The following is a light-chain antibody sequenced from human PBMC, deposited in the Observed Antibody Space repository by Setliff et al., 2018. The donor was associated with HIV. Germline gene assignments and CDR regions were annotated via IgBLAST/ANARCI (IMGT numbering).Light chain of an antibody. V-gene: IGLV2-8*01. CDR2: EVS. J-gene: IGLJ1*01. Sequence: QSVLTQPPSASGSPGQSVTISCIGTSSDVGGYNYVSWYQQHPGKAPKLIIFEVSKRPSGVPNRFSGSKSGNPASLTVSGLLAEDEAEYYCSSYAGSINYVFGTGTKVTVL. CDR3: SSYAGSINYV. CDR1: SSDVGGYNY.